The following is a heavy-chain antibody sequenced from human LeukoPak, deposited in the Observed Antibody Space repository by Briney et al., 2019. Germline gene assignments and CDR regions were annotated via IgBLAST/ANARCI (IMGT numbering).Heavy chain of an antibody. CDR3: ASDPRSMVRGVIEDYFDY. CDR2: INHSGST. V-gene: IGHV4-34*01. CDR1: GGSFSGYY. D-gene: IGHD3-10*01. J-gene: IGHJ4*02. Sequence: SETLSLTCAVHGGSFSGYYWSWIRQPPGKGLEWIGEINHSGSTNYNPSLKSRVTISVDTSKNQFSLKLSSVTAADTAVYYCASDPRSMVRGVIEDYFDYWGQGTLVTVSS.